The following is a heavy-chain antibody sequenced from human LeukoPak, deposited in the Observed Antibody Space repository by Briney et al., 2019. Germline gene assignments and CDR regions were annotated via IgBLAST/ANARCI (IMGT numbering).Heavy chain of an antibody. V-gene: IGHV7-4-1*02. CDR2: INMYTANP. J-gene: IGHJ4*02. D-gene: IGHD3-16*01. Sequence: ASVKVSCRASGYTFTRYAINWLRQAPGQGLEWMGWINMYTANPAYAQGFTERFVFSLDTSVTTAYLQISNLKTEDTAVYYCARHDNDDDFDYWGQGTLVTVSS. CDR3: ARHDNDDDFDY. CDR1: GYTFTRYA.